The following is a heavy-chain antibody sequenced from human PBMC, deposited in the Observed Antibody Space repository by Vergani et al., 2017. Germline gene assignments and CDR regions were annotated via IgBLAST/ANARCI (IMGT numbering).Heavy chain of an antibody. CDR1: GYSFTSYW. V-gene: IGHV5-51*01. CDR3: ARQGQLWLRVDYFDY. J-gene: IGHJ4*02. CDR2: IYPGDSDT. D-gene: IGHD5-18*01. Sequence: EVQLVQSGAEVKKPGESLKISCKGSGYSFTSYWIGWVRQMPGKGLEWMGIIYPGDSDTRYSPSLQGQVTISADKSISTAYLQWSSLKASDTAMYYCARQGQLWLRVDYFDYWGQGTLVTVSS.